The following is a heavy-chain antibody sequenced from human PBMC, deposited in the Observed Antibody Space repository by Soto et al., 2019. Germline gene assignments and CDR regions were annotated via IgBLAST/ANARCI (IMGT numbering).Heavy chain of an antibody. D-gene: IGHD4-17*01. CDR1: GFSISSGHY. CDR3: ATHFYGAYVVDS. CDR2: THYSGRT. J-gene: IGHJ4*02. V-gene: IGHV4-38-2*01. Sequence: SETLSLTCAVSGFSISSGHYWGWMRQTPGKGLEWIGSTHYSGRTYYSTSLKSRVTISVDTSKNQVSLRLRSVTAADTAPYYCATHFYGAYVVDSWGQGTLVTVSS.